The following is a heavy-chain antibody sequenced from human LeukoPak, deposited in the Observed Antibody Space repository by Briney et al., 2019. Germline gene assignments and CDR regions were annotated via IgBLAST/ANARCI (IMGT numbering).Heavy chain of an antibody. V-gene: IGHV4-4*07. CDR3: ARDSDDYYDSSRYYYYYMDV. D-gene: IGHD3-22*01. CDR2: IYTSGST. Sequence: SETLSLTCTVSGGSISSYYWSWIRQPAGKGLGWIGRIYTSGSTNYNPSLKSRVTISVDTSKNQFSLKLSSVTAADTAVYYCARDSDDYYDSSRYYYYYMDVWGKGTTVTISS. CDR1: GGSISSYY. J-gene: IGHJ6*03.